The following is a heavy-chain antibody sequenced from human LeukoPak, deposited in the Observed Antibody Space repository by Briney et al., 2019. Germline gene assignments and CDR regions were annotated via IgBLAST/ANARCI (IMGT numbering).Heavy chain of an antibody. CDR1: GFTFSSYG. CDR3: ARDPYYDGSGIHGYFDY. CDR2: IWYDGSNK. D-gene: IGHD3-10*01. V-gene: IGHV3-33*01. Sequence: PGRSLRLSCAASGFTFSSYGMHWVRQPPGKGLEWVAVIWYDGSNKYYAASVKGRFTISRDNSKNALDLQITSLRAEGTAVYYSARDPYYDGSGIHGYFDYSGQGTLVTVSS. J-gene: IGHJ4*02.